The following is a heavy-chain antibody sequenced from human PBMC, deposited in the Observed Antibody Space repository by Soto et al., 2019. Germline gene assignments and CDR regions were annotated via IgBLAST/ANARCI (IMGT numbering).Heavy chain of an antibody. CDR3: ARDQPDHYYFDY. CDR1: GGTFSSYT. V-gene: IGHV1-69*08. CDR2: IIPILGIA. J-gene: IGHJ4*02. Sequence: QVQLVQSGAEVKKPGSSVKVSCKASGGTFSSYTISWVRQAPGQGLEWMGRIIPILGIANYAQKFQGRVTITADKSTSTAHMELSSLRSEDTAVYYCARDQPDHYYFDYWGQGTLVTVSS.